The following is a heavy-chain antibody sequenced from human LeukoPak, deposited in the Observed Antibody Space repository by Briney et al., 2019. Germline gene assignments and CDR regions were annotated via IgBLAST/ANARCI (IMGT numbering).Heavy chain of an antibody. CDR2: ISYDGSNK. J-gene: IGHJ3*02. CDR3: ASFDLHYYDSSGYYDHAFDI. CDR1: GFTFSGYG. Sequence: GGSPRLSCAASGFTFSGYGMHWVRQAPGKGLEWVAVISYDGSNKYYADSVKGRFTISRDNSKNTLYLQMNSLRAEDTAVYYCASFDLHYYDSSGYYDHAFDIWGQGTMVTVSS. V-gene: IGHV3-30*19. D-gene: IGHD3-22*01.